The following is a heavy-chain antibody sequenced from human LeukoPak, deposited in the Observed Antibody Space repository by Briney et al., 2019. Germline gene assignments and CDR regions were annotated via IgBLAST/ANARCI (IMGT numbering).Heavy chain of an antibody. CDR2: INHSGST. V-gene: IGHV4-34*01. D-gene: IGHD2-2*01. CDR3: ARYKNPIYCSSTSCYPNWFDP. Sequence: NTSETLSLTCTVSGGSISSYYWSWIRQPPGKGLEWIGEINHSGSTNYNPSLKSRVTISVDTSKNQFSLKLSSVTAADTAVYYCARYKNPIYCSSTSCYPNWFDPWGQGTLVTVSS. CDR1: GGSISSYY. J-gene: IGHJ5*02.